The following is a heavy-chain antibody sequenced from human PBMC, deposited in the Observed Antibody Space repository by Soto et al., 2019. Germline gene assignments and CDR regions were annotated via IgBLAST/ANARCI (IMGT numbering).Heavy chain of an antibody. V-gene: IGHV4-4*07. CDR3: ARTTPHTIFSYYYYGMDV. CDR1: GGSISSYY. D-gene: IGHD3-3*01. CDR2: IYTSGST. Sequence: SETLSLTCTVSGGSISSYYWSWIRQPAGKGLEWIGRIYTSGSTNYNPSLKSRVTMSVDTSKNQFSLKLSSVTAAGTAVYYCARTTPHTIFSYYYYGMDVWGQGTTVTVSS. J-gene: IGHJ6*02.